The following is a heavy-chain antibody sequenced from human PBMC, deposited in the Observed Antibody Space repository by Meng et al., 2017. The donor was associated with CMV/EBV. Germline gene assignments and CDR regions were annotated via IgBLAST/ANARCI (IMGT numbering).Heavy chain of an antibody. J-gene: IGHJ6*02. CDR2: RNPNSGGT. D-gene: IGHD6-13*01. CDR3: ARVIAAAGTRTPGYYGMDV. Sequence: ASAKVLCKASGYTLTGYYMLWLRQAPGQGLEWMGWRNPNSGGTNYAQKFQGRVTMTRDTSISTAYLELSRLRSDDTAVYYCARVIAAAGTRTPGYYGMDVWGQGTTVTVSS. V-gene: IGHV1-2*02. CDR1: GYTLTGYY.